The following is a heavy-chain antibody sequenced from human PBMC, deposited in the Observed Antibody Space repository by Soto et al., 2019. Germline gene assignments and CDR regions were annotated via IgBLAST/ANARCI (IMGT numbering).Heavy chain of an antibody. CDR1: GFTFSSYG. D-gene: IGHD5-12*01. CDR2: ISYDGSNK. J-gene: IGHJ4*02. Sequence: QVQLVESGGGVVQPGRSLRLSCAASGFTFSSYGMHWVRQAPGKGLEWVAVISYDGSNKYYADSVEGRFTISRDNSKNTLYLQMNSLRAEDTAVYYCAKDRGYSGYDSLDYWGRGTLVTVSS. CDR3: AKDRGYSGYDSLDY. V-gene: IGHV3-30*18.